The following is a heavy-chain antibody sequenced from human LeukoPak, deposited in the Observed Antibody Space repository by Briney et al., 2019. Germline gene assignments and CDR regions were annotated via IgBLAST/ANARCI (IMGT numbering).Heavy chain of an antibody. J-gene: IGHJ4*02. D-gene: IGHD2-8*01. CDR3: ARGTCSNGVCYRYGEGFHY. Sequence: SETLSLTCTVSGASIGTYYWNWIRQPPGEGLEWIGYIHYSGSTNYNPSLKSRVTISVDTSKNEFSLKLSSVTAADTAVYYCARGTCSNGVCYRYGEGFHYWGQGTLVTVSS. V-gene: IGHV4-59*01. CDR1: GASIGTYY. CDR2: IHYSGST.